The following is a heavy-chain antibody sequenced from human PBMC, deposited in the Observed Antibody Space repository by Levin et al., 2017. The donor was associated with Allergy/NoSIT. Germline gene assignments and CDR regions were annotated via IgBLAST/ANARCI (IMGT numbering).Heavy chain of an antibody. Sequence: GESLKISCKASGYTFTGYYMHWVRQAPGQGLEWMGWINPNSGGTNYAQKFQGRVTMTRDTSISTAYMELSRLRSDDTAVYYCARLPRRLVLVDYWGQGTLVTVSS. CDR1: GYTFTGYY. CDR3: ARLPRRLVLVDY. V-gene: IGHV1-2*02. D-gene: IGHD2-8*02. J-gene: IGHJ4*02. CDR2: INPNSGGT.